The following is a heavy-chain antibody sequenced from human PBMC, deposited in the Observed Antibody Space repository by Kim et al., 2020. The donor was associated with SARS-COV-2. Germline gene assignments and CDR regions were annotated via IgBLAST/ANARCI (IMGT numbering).Heavy chain of an antibody. CDR1: GYTFTDYW. J-gene: IGHJ4*02. CDR2: IDPADSSI. Sequence: GGSLRLSCEASGYTFTDYWVSWVRQMTGKGLEWMGSIDPADSSIRYNPSLQGHVTISADRSITTAYVQWDNLQASDTAIYYCVRHISHHRGSKIGFDYWGQGTPVIVSS. CDR3: VRHISHHRGSKIGFDY. V-gene: IGHV5-10-1*01. D-gene: IGHD6-25*01.